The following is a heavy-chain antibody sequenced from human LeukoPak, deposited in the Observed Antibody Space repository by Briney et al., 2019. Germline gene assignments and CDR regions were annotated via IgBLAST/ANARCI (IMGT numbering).Heavy chain of an antibody. Sequence: GGSLRLSCAASGFSFSSYSMNWVRQAPGKGLEWVSHISCSRSYIYYGDAVKGHFTSPRDNDKISLYLQMNSLRADDTVVYYCATETGYNYGFVHWGEGTLATVSS. D-gene: IGHD5-18*01. CDR2: ISCSRSYI. CDR3: ATETGYNYGFVH. V-gene: IGHV3-21*01. J-gene: IGHJ5*02. CDR1: GFSFSSYS.